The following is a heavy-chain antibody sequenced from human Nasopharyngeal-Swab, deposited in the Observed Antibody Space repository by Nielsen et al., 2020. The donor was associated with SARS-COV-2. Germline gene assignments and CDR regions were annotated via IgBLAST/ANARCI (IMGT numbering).Heavy chain of an antibody. D-gene: IGHD6-19*01. CDR2: IWYDGSNK. CDR3: ARDISPHSGLDY. J-gene: IGHJ4*02. Sequence: GESLKISCAASGFTFSSYGMHWVRQAPGKGLEWVAVIWYDGSNKYYADSVKGRFTISRDNSKNTLYLQMNSLRAEDTAVYYCARDISPHSGLDYWGQGTLVTVSS. V-gene: IGHV3-33*01. CDR1: GFTFSSYG.